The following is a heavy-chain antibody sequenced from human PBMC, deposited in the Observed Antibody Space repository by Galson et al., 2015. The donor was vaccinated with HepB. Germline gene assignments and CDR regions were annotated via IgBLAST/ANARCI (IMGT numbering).Heavy chain of an antibody. J-gene: IGHJ3*02. D-gene: IGHD1-26*01. CDR3: ARFSGATTWMSVQGPLGSFFSFDAVDI. CDR2: IIPILGIA. V-gene: IGHV1-69*04. CDR1: GGTFSSYA. Sequence: SVKVSCKASGGTFSSYAISWVRQAPGQGLEWMGRIIPILGIANYAQKFQGRVTITADKSTSTAYMELSSLRSEDTAVYYCARFSGATTWMSVQGPLGSFFSFDAVDIWGQGTMVTVSS.